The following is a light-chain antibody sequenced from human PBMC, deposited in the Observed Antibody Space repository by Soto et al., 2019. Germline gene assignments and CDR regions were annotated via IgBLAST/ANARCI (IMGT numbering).Light chain of an antibody. CDR1: SSDAGGYNY. Sequence: QSALAQPASVSGSPGQSITISCTGTSSDAGGYNYVSWYQQHPGKAHKFMIYDVSNRPSGVSNRFSGSKSGNTASLTISGLQAEDEADYYCCSYTSGSNYVFGAGTKVTVL. J-gene: IGLJ1*01. CDR2: DVS. V-gene: IGLV2-14*01. CDR3: CSYTSGSNYV.